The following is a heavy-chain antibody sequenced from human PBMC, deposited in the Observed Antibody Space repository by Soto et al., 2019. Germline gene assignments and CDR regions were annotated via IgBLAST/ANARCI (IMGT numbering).Heavy chain of an antibody. Sequence: SVKVSCKASGGTLSSYAISWVRQAPGQGLEWMGGIIPIFGTANYAQKFQGRVTITADESTSTAYMELSSLRSEDTAVYYCARDRITIFGVVITQYYYYGMDVWGQGTTVTVSS. CDR2: IIPIFGTA. CDR3: ARDRITIFGVVITQYYYYGMDV. J-gene: IGHJ6*02. V-gene: IGHV1-69*13. D-gene: IGHD3-3*01. CDR1: GGTLSSYA.